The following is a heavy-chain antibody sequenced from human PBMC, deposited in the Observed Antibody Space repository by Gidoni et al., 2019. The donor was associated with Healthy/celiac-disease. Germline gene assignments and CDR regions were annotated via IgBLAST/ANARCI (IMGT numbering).Heavy chain of an antibody. Sequence: EVQLVESGGGLVQPGRSLRLSCAASGFTVYDYAMHWVRQAPGKGLEWVSGISWNSGSIGYADSVKGRFTISRDNAKNSLYLQMNSLRAEDTALYYCAKDILGFSSSSHYYYYGMDVWGQGTTVTVSS. V-gene: IGHV3-9*01. CDR1: GFTVYDYA. CDR2: ISWNSGSI. D-gene: IGHD6-13*01. J-gene: IGHJ6*02. CDR3: AKDILGFSSSSHYYYYGMDV.